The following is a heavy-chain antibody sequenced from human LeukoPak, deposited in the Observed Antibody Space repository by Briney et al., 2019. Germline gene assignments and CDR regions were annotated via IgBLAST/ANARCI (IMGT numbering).Heavy chain of an antibody. Sequence: GGSLRLSCGASGFTFNKYWMNWIRQAPGKGLEWVANVNQDGSEKYYVDPVKGRFTISRDISTDTLWLQMDSLRTEDTAVYYCAKGPLRGTAAAIDYWGQGTLVTVSS. CDR2: VNQDGSEK. CDR3: AKGPLRGTAAAIDY. CDR1: GFTFNKYW. V-gene: IGHV3-7*01. J-gene: IGHJ4*02. D-gene: IGHD2-2*01.